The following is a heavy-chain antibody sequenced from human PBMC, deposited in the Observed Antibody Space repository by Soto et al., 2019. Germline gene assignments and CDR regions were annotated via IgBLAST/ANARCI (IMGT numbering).Heavy chain of an antibody. CDR2: IYPGDSDT. V-gene: IGHV5-51*01. D-gene: IGHD3-16*01. CDR3: AASMRWGNTDYYYYGMDV. Sequence: GESLKISCKGSGYSFTSYWIGWVRQMPGKGLEWMEIIYPGDSDTRYSPSFQGQVTISADKSISTAYLQWSSLKASDTAMYYCAASMRWGNTDYYYYGMDVWGQGTTVTVSS. CDR1: GYSFTSYW. J-gene: IGHJ6*02.